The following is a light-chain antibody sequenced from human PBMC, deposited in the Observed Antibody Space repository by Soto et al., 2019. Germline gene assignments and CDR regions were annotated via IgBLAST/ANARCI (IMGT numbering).Light chain of an antibody. V-gene: IGKV1-5*03. Sequence: DIQMTQSPSTLSASVGDRVTITCRASQSISSWLAWYQQKPGKAPKLLIYKASTLEGGVPSRFSGNGSGTEFTPTSSSLQPDDFATYYCQQYNSYSWTFGQGTKVEIK. CDR1: QSISSW. CDR3: QQYNSYSWT. J-gene: IGKJ1*01. CDR2: KAS.